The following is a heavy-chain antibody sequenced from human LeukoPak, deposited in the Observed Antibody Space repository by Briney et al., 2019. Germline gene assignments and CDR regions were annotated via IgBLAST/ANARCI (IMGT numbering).Heavy chain of an antibody. CDR2: ISISGSTI. CDR3: ARGIGSSDY. V-gene: IGHV3-48*03. J-gene: IGHJ4*02. Sequence: GGSLRLSCAASGFTFSSYEMNWVRQAPGKGLEWVSYISISGSTIHYADSVKGRFTISRDNAKNTLYLQMNSLRAEDTAVYFCARGIGSSDYWGQGTLVTVSS. CDR1: GFTFSSYE. D-gene: IGHD1-1*01.